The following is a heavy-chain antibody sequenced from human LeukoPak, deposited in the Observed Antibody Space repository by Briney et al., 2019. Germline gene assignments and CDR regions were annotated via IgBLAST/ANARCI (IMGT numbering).Heavy chain of an antibody. V-gene: IGHV3-53*04. CDR2: IYSGGST. Sequence: PGGSLRLSCAASGFTVSSNYMSWVRQAPGKGLEWVSVIYSGGSTYYADSVKGRFTISRHNSKNTLYLQMNSLRAEDTAVYYCARFSYGSGGDAFDIWSQGTMVTVSS. CDR1: GFTVSSNY. D-gene: IGHD3-10*01. CDR3: ARFSYGSGGDAFDI. J-gene: IGHJ3*02.